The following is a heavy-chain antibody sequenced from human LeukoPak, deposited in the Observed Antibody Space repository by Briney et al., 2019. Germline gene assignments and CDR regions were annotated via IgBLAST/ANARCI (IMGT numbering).Heavy chain of an antibody. V-gene: IGHV1-46*01. CDR1: GCTFTSYY. Sequence: ASVKVSCKASGCTFTSYYMHWVRQAPGQGLEWMGIINPSGGSTSYAQKFQGRVTMTRDTSTSTVYMELSSLRSEDTAVYYCARRAVAGTTDPWGQGTLVTVST. CDR2: INPSGGST. J-gene: IGHJ5*02. CDR3: ARRAVAGTTDP. D-gene: IGHD6-19*01.